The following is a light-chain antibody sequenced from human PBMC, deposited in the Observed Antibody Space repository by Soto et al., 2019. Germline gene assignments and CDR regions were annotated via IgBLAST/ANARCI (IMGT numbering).Light chain of an antibody. V-gene: IGLV2-11*01. CDR3: CSYAGGYAFGA. CDR2: DVT. J-gene: IGLJ2*01. Sequence: QSALTQPLSVSGSPVQSVTISCTGSSSDVGGYDYVSWYQQHPGKAPKLMIYDVTKRPSGVPERFSGSKSGNTAFLTISGLQADDEAEYYCCSYAGGYAFGAFGVGTKLTVL. CDR1: SSDVGGYDY.